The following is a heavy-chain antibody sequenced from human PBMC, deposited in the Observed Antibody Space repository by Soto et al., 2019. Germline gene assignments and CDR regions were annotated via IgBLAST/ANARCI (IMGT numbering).Heavy chain of an antibody. CDR3: ARGADGMDV. J-gene: IGHJ6*02. CDR1: VFTFSSYG. D-gene: IGHD6-25*01. CDR2: IWYDGSNK. Sequence: PGGALRLSCAASVFTFSSYGMHWVRQAPGKGLEWVAVIWYDGSNKYYADSVKGRFTISRDNSKNTLYLQMNSLRAEDTAVYYCARGADGMDVWGQGTTVTVSS. V-gene: IGHV3-33*01.